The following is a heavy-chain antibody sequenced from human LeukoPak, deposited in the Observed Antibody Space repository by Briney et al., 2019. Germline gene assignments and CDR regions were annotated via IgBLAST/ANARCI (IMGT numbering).Heavy chain of an antibody. CDR2: INPNSGGT. V-gene: IGHV1-2*02. CDR1: GYTFTGYY. Sequence: ASVKVSCKASGYTFTGYYMHWVRQAPRQGLEWMGWINPNSGGTNYAQKFQGRVTMTRDTSISTAYMELSRLRSDDTAVYYCARANIRMTMIVVVRFGFDPWGQGTLVIVSS. D-gene: IGHD3-22*01. J-gene: IGHJ5*02. CDR3: ARANIRMTMIVVVRFGFDP.